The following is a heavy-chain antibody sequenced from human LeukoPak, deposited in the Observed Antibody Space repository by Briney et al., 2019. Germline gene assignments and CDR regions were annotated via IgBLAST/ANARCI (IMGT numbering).Heavy chain of an antibody. CDR2: IYYSGST. V-gene: IGHV4-39*01. J-gene: IGHJ6*03. Sequence: PSETLSLTCTVSGGSIGSSSYYWGWIRQPPGKGLEWIGRIYYSGSTYYNPSLKSRVTIPVDTSKNQFSLKLSSVTAADTAVYYCARQRSSSWDPNHYYYYMDVWGKGTTVTVSS. CDR1: GGSIGSSSYY. D-gene: IGHD6-13*01. CDR3: ARQRSSSWDPNHYYYYMDV.